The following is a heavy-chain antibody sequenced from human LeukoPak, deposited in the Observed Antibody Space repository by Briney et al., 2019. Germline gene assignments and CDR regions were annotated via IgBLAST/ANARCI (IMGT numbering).Heavy chain of an antibody. CDR1: GFTFSSHA. V-gene: IGHV3-23*01. CDR2: ISGSGGST. J-gene: IGHJ4*02. CDR3: AKDRVAMHN. D-gene: IGHD2-2*01. Sequence: GGSLGLSCAASGFTFSSHAMSWVRQAPGKGLEWVSAISGSGGSTYYADSVRGRFTISRDNSKNTLYLQMNSLRAEDTAVYYCAKDRVAMHNWGQGTLVTVSS.